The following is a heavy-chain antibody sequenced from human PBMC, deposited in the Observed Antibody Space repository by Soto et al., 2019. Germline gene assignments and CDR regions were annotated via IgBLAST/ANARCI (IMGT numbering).Heavy chain of an antibody. D-gene: IGHD2-21*02. J-gene: IGHJ6*02. Sequence: EVHLLESGGGLVQPGGSLRLSCAASGFTFAGYSTMSWVRQAPGKGLEWVSSISGSGGSTYYADSVKGRFISSRDNSKSTLYLQMTSLSVDDTAVYYCAKDRGNGDTPNIYSYYGIEVWGQGTTVTVSS. CDR1: GFTFAGYST. V-gene: IGHV3-23*01. CDR2: ISGSGGST. CDR3: AKDRGNGDTPNIYSYYGIEV.